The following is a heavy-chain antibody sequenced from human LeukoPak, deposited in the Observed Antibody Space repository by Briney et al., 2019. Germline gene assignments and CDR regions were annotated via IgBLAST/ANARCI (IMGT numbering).Heavy chain of an antibody. D-gene: IGHD5-18*01. J-gene: IGHJ4*02. CDR1: GFTFSSYG. CDR2: ISYDGSNK. CDR3: AKGGTWIQLSSFDY. Sequence: GGSLRLSCAASGFTFSSYGMHWVRQAPGKGLEWVAVISYDGSNKYYADSVKGRFTISRDNSKNTLYLQANSLRAEDTAVYYCAKGGTWIQLSSFDYWGQGTLVTVSS. V-gene: IGHV3-30*18.